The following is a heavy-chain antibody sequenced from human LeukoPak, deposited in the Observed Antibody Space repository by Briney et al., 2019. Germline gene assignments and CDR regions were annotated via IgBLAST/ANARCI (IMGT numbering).Heavy chain of an antibody. V-gene: IGHV1-18*01. Sequence: ASVKVSCKASGYTFTSYGISWVRQAPGQGLEWMGWVSTYNGNTKYAQNLQGRVTTTTGTSTSTAYMELRSLRFDDTAMYYCARQSTGSYYSPIDYWGQGTLVTVSS. CDR2: VSTYNGNT. CDR3: ARQSTGSYYSPIDY. CDR1: GYTFTSYG. D-gene: IGHD1-26*01. J-gene: IGHJ4*02.